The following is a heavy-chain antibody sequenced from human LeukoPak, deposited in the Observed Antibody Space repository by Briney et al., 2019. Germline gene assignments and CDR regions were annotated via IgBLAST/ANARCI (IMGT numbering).Heavy chain of an antibody. CDR1: GGSFSGYY. CDR3: ARGPNIAAAGIDY. CDR2: INHSGST. J-gene: IGHJ4*02. V-gene: IGHV4-34*01. D-gene: IGHD6-13*01. Sequence: SEPLSLTCAVYGGSFSGYYWSWIRPPPGKGLEWIGEINHSGSTNYNPSLKSRVTISVDTSKNQFSLKLGSVTAADTAVYYCARGPNIAAAGIDYWGQGTLVTVSS.